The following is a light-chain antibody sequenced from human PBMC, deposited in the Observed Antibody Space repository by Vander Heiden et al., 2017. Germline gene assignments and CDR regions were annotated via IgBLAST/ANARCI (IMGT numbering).Light chain of an antibody. J-gene: IGKJ4*01. CDR2: GAS. Sequence: QKPVHAPRLLIYGASSRAAGSPDRFSGSGAGTDVTLTISRLEPEDFAVYYCRQYGSKPALTFGGGTKVEIK. V-gene: IGKV3-20*01. CDR3: RQYGSKPALT.